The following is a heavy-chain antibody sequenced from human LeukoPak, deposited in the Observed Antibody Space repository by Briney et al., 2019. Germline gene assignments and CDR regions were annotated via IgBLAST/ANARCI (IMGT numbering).Heavy chain of an antibody. V-gene: IGHV3-49*03. CDR2: IRSKAYGGTT. CDR1: GFTFGDYA. D-gene: IGHD1-26*01. CDR3: TSAEYSGSYEATYYFDY. J-gene: IGHJ4*02. Sequence: GGSLRLSCTASGFTFGDYAMSWFRQAPGKGLGWVGFIRSKAYGGTTEYAASVKGRFTISRDDSKSIAYLQMNSLKTEDTAVYYCTSAEYSGSYEATYYFDYWGQGTLVTVSS.